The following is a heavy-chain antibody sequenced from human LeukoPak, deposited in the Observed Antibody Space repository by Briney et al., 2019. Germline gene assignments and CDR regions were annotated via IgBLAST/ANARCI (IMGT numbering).Heavy chain of an antibody. CDR1: GFTFSSYS. Sequence: KTGGSLRLSCAASGFTFSSYSMNWVRQAPGKGLEWVSSISSSSSYIYYADSVKCRFTISRDNANNSVYLQMNRLRAEDTAVYYCAREGCSGGSCYAPAYYYYMDVWGKGTTVTVSS. D-gene: IGHD2-15*01. CDR2: ISSSSSYI. CDR3: AREGCSGGSCYAPAYYYYMDV. V-gene: IGHV3-21*01. J-gene: IGHJ6*03.